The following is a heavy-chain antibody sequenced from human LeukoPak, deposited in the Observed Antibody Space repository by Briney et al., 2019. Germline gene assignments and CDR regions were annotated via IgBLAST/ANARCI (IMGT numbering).Heavy chain of an antibody. CDR2: INPNSGGI. Sequence: ASVKVSCKTSGYTFSDYFMFWVRQAPGQGLEWMGWINPNSGGINYAQKFQGRVTMTRDTSISTAYMELSSLRYDDTAVYYCVSELSNRENFDYWGQGTLVTVSS. D-gene: IGHD1-26*01. CDR1: GYTFSDYF. J-gene: IGHJ4*02. CDR3: VSELSNRENFDY. V-gene: IGHV1-2*02.